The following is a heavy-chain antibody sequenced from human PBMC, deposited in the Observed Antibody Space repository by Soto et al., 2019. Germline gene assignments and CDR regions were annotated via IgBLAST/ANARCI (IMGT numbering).Heavy chain of an antibody. D-gene: IGHD4-17*01. Sequence: PGGSLRLSCVASGFTFSNSGMHWVRQAPDKGLEWVAVISYDGSNKYYADSVKGRFTISRDNSKNTLYLQGDSLRAEDTVVYYCVKDSSRGAPYGSNFFDYWGLGTLVPVSS. CDR2: ISYDGSNK. J-gene: IGHJ4*02. CDR3: VKDSSRGAPYGSNFFDY. V-gene: IGHV3-30*19. CDR1: GFTFSNSG.